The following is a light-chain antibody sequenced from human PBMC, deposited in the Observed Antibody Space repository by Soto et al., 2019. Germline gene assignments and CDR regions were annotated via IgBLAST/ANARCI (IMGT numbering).Light chain of an antibody. CDR2: GAS. CDR3: EHYGRPPPWT. V-gene: IGKV3-20*01. J-gene: IGKJ1*01. CDR1: QSVSSSY. Sequence: EIVLTQSPGTLSLSPGERATLSCRASQSVSSSYLAWYQQKPGQAPRLLIYGASSRATGIPDRFSGSGSGTYSPSTISRLEREDFAVYYCEHYGRPPPWTFAQGTKVKIK.